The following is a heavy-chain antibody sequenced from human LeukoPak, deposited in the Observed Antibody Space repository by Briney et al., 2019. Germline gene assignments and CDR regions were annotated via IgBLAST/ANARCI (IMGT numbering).Heavy chain of an antibody. CDR1: GFAFWDYS. D-gene: IGHD6-19*01. Sequence: PGRSLRLSCTTSGFAFWDYSMSWLRQAPGKGLEWVSFIRSYIYSGATDYAAFVRGRFVISRHDSESIAYLQMNSLRAEDTAVYYCARDSPIAMAGHDYWGQGTLVTVSS. J-gene: IGHJ4*02. CDR2: IRSYIYSGAT. CDR3: ARDSPIAMAGHDY. V-gene: IGHV3-49*03.